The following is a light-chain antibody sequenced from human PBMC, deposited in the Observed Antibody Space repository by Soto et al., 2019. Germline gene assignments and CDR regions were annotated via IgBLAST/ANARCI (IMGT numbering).Light chain of an antibody. CDR3: QQRSNWPAMIT. CDR2: DAS. J-gene: IGKJ5*01. Sequence: EIVLTQSPGTLSLSPGERATLSCRASQSVRSALAWYLQKPGQAPRLLIYDASTRAAGIPVRFSGSGSGTDFTLTISSLEPEDFAVYYCQQRSNWPAMITFGQGTRLEIK. CDR1: QSVRSA. V-gene: IGKV3-11*01.